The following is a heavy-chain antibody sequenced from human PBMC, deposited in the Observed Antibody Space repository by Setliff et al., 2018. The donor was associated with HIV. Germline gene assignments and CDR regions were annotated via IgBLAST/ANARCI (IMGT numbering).Heavy chain of an antibody. CDR2: IYYSGST. CDR3: ARHSPTYCSGTSCYDNWFDP. D-gene: IGHD2-2*01. V-gene: IGHV4-39*01. Sequence: SETLSLTCTVSDVSISSTNYYWGWIRQPPGKGLEWIGTIYYSGSTYYNPSLKSRVTISVDTSKNQFSLKLSSVTAADTAVYYCARHSPTYCSGTSCYDNWFDPWGQGTLVTVSS. CDR1: DVSISSTNYY. J-gene: IGHJ5*02.